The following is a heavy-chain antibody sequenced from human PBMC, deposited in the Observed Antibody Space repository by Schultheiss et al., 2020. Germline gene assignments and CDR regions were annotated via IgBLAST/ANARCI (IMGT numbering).Heavy chain of an antibody. J-gene: IGHJ4*02. Sequence: GGSLRLSCTASGFAFSSYGMHWVRQAPGKGLEWVAVISYDGSNKYYADSVEGPFTISRDNSKKTLYLHMNSLRAEDTAVYYCVKDAGWLLDYFDNWGKGTLVTVSS. CDR1: GFAFSSYG. D-gene: IGHD2-21*02. V-gene: IGHV3-30*18. CDR3: VKDAGWLLDYFDN. CDR2: ISYDGSNK.